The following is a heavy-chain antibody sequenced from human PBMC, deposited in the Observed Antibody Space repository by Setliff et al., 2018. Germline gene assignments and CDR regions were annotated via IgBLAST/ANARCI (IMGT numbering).Heavy chain of an antibody. CDR3: ARGDRWGYSYGPYYYGMDV. V-gene: IGHV3-7*01. J-gene: IGHJ6*02. CDR2: IKEDGSEK. D-gene: IGHD5-18*01. CDR1: GFTFSRYW. Sequence: PGGSLRLSCVASGFTFSRYWMSWVRQAPGKGLEWVANIKEDGSEKYYVDSVKGRFTMSRDNAKNSLYLQMNSLRAEDTAVYYCARGDRWGYSYGPYYYGMDVWGQGTTVTVSS.